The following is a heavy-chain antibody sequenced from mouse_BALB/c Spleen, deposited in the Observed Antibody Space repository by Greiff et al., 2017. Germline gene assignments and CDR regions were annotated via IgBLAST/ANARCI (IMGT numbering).Heavy chain of an antibody. CDR3: ARYYDYDGGFAY. D-gene: IGHD2-4*01. V-gene: IGHV1-87*01. Sequence: QVHVKQSGAELARPGASVKLSCKASGYTFTSYWMQWVKQRPGQGLEWIGAIYPGDGDTRYTQKFKGKATLTADKSSSTAYMQLSSLASEDSAVYYCARYYDYDGGFAYWGQGTLVTVSA. CDR1: GYTFTSYW. CDR2: IYPGDGDT. J-gene: IGHJ3*01.